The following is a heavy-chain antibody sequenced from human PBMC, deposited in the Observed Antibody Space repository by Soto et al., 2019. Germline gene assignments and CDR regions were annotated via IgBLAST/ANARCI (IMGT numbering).Heavy chain of an antibody. CDR3: AGEVGPTTAGAFDF. Sequence: QVQLVESGGGVVQPGRSLRLSCAVSGFTFSNYTMHWVRQAPGKGLEWVAVILYDGNSEYYADSVKGRFTISRDNSKNTLYLQMNSLRAEDTSVYYCAGEVGPTTAGAFDFWGQGTMVTVSS. J-gene: IGHJ3*01. V-gene: IGHV3-30-3*01. D-gene: IGHD1-26*01. CDR2: ILYDGNSE. CDR1: GFTFSNYT.